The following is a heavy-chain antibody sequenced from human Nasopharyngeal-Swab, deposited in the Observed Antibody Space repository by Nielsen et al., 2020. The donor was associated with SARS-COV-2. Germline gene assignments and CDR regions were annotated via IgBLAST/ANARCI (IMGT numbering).Heavy chain of an antibody. D-gene: IGHD3-22*01. CDR1: GFSLSTSGVG. CDR2: IYWDDDK. J-gene: IGHJ4*02. CDR3: AHRSYYYVSFDY. V-gene: IGHV2-5*02. Sequence: SGPTLMKPTQTLTLTCTFSGFSLSTSGVGVGWIRQPPGKALEWLALIYWDDDKRYSPSLKSRLTITKDTSKNQVVLTMTNMDPVDTATYYCAHRSYYYVSFDYWGQGTLVTVSS.